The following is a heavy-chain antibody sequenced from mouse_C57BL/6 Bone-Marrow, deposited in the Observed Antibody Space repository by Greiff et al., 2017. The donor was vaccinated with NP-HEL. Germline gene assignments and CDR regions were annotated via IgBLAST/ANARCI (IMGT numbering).Heavy chain of an antibody. J-gene: IGHJ4*01. CDR2: INPGSGGT. Sequence: VQLQQSGAELVRPGTSVKVSCKASGYAFTNYLIEWVKQRPGQGLEWIGVINPGSGGTNYNEKFKGKATLTADKSSSTAYMQLSSLTSEDSAVYFCAREGLWLRRGFYAMDYWGQGTSVTVSS. D-gene: IGHD2-2*01. CDR1: GYAFTNYL. V-gene: IGHV1-54*01. CDR3: AREGLWLRRGFYAMDY.